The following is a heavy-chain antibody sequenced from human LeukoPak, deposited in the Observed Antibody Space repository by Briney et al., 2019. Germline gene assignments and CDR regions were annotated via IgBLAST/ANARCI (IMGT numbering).Heavy chain of an antibody. CDR1: GYTFTSYG. D-gene: IGHD3-22*01. CDR2: INPNSGGT. J-gene: IGHJ4*02. CDR3: ARTPPTDYYDSSGEFDY. V-gene: IGHV1-2*02. Sequence: ASVKVSCKASGYTFTSYGISWVRQAPGQGLEWMGWINPNSGGTNYAQKFQGRVTMTRDTSISTAYMELSRLRSDDTAVYYCARTPPTDYYDSSGEFDYWGQGTLVTVSS.